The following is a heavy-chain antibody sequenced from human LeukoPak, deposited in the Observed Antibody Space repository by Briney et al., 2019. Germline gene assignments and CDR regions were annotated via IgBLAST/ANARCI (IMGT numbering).Heavy chain of an antibody. D-gene: IGHD3-10*01. J-gene: IGHJ4*02. Sequence: PGRSLRLSCAASGFTFSNYAMHWVRQAPGKGLEWVAVISYDGSNKYYADSVKGRFTISRDNSKNTLYLQVNSLRAEDTAVYYCARDNYGSDYWGQGTLLTVSS. CDR2: ISYDGSNK. V-gene: IGHV3-30-3*01. CDR3: ARDNYGSDY. CDR1: GFTFSNYA.